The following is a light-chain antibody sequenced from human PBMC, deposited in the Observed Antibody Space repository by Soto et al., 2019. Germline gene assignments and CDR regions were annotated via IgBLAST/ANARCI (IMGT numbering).Light chain of an antibody. J-gene: IGKJ5*01. Sequence: MQVTKSPSCLSASQADRFTINFRASQTISNYLNWYQQKPGKAPKLLIYAASSLQGGVPSRFSGSGSGTDFTLTISSLLPEDFATYYCQQSYSSVTFGQGTRLEI. V-gene: IGKV1-39*01. CDR2: AAS. CDR1: QTISNY. CDR3: QQSYSSVT.